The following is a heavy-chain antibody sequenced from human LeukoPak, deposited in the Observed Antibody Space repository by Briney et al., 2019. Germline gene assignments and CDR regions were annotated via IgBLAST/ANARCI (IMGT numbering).Heavy chain of an antibody. CDR3: ARAQPPYHGRLDS. CDR2: IGIAGDT. V-gene: IGHV3-13*01. Sequence: GGSLRLACAASGFTFSSYDMHWVRQATGKGLEWVSGIGIAGDTHYPDSVRGRFTIFRENAKNSLYLQMNSLRAEDTAVYYCARAQPPYHGRLDSWGQGILVTVSS. CDR1: GFTFSSYD. J-gene: IGHJ5*01. D-gene: IGHD3-16*01.